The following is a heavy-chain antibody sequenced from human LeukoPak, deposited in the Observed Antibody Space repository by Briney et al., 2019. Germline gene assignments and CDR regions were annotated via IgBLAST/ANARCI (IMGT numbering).Heavy chain of an antibody. Sequence: GGSLRLSCAASGFTVSSHYMNWVRQAPGKGLEWVSVIYSGESTYYADSVKGRFTISRDNAKNSLYLQMNSLRDEDTAVYYCARNEWADYWGQGTLVTVSS. D-gene: IGHD1-26*01. J-gene: IGHJ4*02. V-gene: IGHV3-53*01. CDR3: ARNEWADY. CDR2: IYSGEST. CDR1: GFTVSSHY.